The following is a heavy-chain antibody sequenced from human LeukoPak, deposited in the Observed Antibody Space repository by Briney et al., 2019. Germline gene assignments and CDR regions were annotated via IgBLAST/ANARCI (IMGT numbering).Heavy chain of an antibody. CDR3: ARGRLGDSFDY. Sequence: SETLSLTCAVSGYSISSGYYWNWIRQPAGKGLEWIGRIYISDSTNYNPSLKSRVTISVDTSKNQFSLNLSSVTAADTAVYYCARGRLGDSFDYWGQGILVTVSS. D-gene: IGHD3-16*01. CDR2: IYISDST. CDR1: GYSISSGYY. V-gene: IGHV4-61*02. J-gene: IGHJ4*02.